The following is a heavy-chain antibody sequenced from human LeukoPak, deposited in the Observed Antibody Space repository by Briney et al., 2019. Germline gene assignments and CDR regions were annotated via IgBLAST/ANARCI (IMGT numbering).Heavy chain of an antibody. V-gene: IGHV3-30*03. J-gene: IGHJ3*02. D-gene: IGHD1-7*01. CDR1: GFTFSSYG. CDR2: ISYDGSNK. Sequence: PGGSLRLSCAASGFTFSSYGMHWVRQAPGKGLEWVAVISYDGSNKYYADSVKGRFTISRDNSKNTLYLQMNSLRAEDTAVYYCARDSPNYSKGAIDIWGQGTMVTVSS. CDR3: ARDSPNYSKGAIDI.